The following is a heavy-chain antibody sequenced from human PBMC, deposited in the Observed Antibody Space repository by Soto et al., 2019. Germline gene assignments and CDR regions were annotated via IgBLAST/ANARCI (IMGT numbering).Heavy chain of an antibody. CDR2: ISSSGYT. D-gene: IGHD6-19*01. V-gene: IGHV3-11*06. CDR3: AKVDPGMDQSLAIDY. J-gene: IGHJ4*02. Sequence: QVQLVESGGGLVKPGGSLRLSCAASGFTFSDYYMNWIRQAPGKGLEWVSYISSSGYTNYADSVKGRFTISRDNAKNSLYLQMNSLRVEDTAVYYCAKVDPGMDQSLAIDYWGQGTLVTVSS. CDR1: GFTFSDYY.